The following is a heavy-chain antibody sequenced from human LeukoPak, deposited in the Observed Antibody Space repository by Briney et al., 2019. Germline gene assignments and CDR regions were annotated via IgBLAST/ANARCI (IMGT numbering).Heavy chain of an antibody. J-gene: IGHJ6*02. V-gene: IGHV4-34*01. CDR3: ARGWSGYSSGWYYYYGIDV. CDR1: GGSFSGYY. Sequence: SETLSLTCAVYGGSFSGYYWSWIRQPPGKGLEWIGEINHSGSTNYNPSLKSRVTISVDTSKNQFSLKLSSVTAADTAVYYCARGWSGYSSGWYYYYGIDVWGQGTTVTVSS. D-gene: IGHD6-19*01. CDR2: INHSGST.